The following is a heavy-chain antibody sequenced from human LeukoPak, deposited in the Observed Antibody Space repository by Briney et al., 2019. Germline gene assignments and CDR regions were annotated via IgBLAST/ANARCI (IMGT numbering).Heavy chain of an antibody. D-gene: IGHD6-13*01. V-gene: IGHV4-38-2*02. CDR3: ATSPSSSWFDY. CDR1: GYSISSGYY. Sequence: PSETLSLTCTVSGYSISSGYYWGWIRQPPGKGLEWIGSIYHSGSAYYNPSLKSRVTISVDTSKNQFSLKLSSVTAADTAVYYCATSPSSSWFDYWGQGTLVTVSS. CDR2: IYHSGSA. J-gene: IGHJ4*02.